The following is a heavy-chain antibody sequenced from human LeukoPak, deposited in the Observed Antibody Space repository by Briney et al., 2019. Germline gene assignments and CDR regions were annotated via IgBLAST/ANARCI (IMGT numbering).Heavy chain of an antibody. V-gene: IGHV3-53*01. CDR3: ARGDDYGGAWYYFDC. J-gene: IGHJ4*02. CDR2: IYSAGTT. D-gene: IGHD4-23*01. Sequence: GGSLRLFCAASGFTISRNYYMNWVRQAPGKGLEWVSVIYSAGTTYYADSVKGRFTISRDNSKNTVYLQMNSLRAEDTAVYYCARGDDYGGAWYYFDCWGQGALVTVSS. CDR1: GFTISRNY.